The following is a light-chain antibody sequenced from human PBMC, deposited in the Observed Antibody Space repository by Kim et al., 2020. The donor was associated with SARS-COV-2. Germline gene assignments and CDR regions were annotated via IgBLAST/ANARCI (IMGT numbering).Light chain of an antibody. Sequence: PGERATLSCRSSQSVSSSYLAWYQQKPGQAPRLLIYGASSRATGIPDRFSGSGCGTDFTLTISRLESEDFAVYYCQQYGSSPLITFGQGTRLEIK. J-gene: IGKJ5*01. V-gene: IGKV3-20*01. CDR3: QQYGSSPLIT. CDR1: QSVSSSY. CDR2: GAS.